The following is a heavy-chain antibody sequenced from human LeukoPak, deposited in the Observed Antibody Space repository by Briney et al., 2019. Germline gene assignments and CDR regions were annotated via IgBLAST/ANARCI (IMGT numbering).Heavy chain of an antibody. D-gene: IGHD5-18*01. J-gene: IGHJ6*03. Sequence: PSETLSLTCAVYGGSFSGYYGSWIRQPPGKGLEWIGEINHSGSTNYNPSLKSRVTISVDTSKNQFSLKLSSVSAADTAVYYCARGYTATYYYYMDVWGKGTTVTVSS. CDR3: ARGYTATYYYYMDV. CDR2: INHSGST. V-gene: IGHV4-34*01. CDR1: GGSFSGYY.